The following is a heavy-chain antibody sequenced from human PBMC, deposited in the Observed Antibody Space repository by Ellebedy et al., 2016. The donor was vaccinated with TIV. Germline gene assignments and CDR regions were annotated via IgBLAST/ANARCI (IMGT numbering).Heavy chain of an antibody. J-gene: IGHJ3*01. Sequence: ASVKVSXKASRYSFTDFYMHWVRQAPGQGLEWMGIIHPGRGSTTFAQNFQGRLSITRETSPNTVFMELSSLTSDDTAVYYCARGWDAFDVWGQGTVVTVSA. CDR2: IHPGRGST. CDR3: ARGWDAFDV. V-gene: IGHV1-46*01. CDR1: RYSFTDFY.